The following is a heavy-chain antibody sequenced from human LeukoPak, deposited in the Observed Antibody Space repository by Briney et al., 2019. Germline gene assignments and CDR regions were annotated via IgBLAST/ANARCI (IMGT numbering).Heavy chain of an antibody. Sequence: GGSLRLSCAASGFTFSSYAISWVRQAPGKGLNWVSAISNSGRTYYADSVKGRFTISRVNSKNTVHLQMNSLRAEDTAVYYCAKESPYAVGGTGRVYYFDYWGQGALVTVSS. CDR2: ISNSGRT. CDR1: GFTFSSYA. CDR3: AKESPYAVGGTGRVYYFDY. J-gene: IGHJ4*02. V-gene: IGHV3-23*01. D-gene: IGHD1-26*01.